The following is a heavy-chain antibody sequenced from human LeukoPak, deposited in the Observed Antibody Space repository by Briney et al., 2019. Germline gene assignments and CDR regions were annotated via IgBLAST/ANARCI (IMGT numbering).Heavy chain of an antibody. Sequence: GGSLRLSCAASGFTFSSYGMHWVRQAPGKGLEWVAFIRYDGSNKYYADSVKGRFTISRDNSKNTLYLQMNSLRAEDTAVYYCAKESPPYYDFWSGYEDYYYMDVWGKGTTVTVSS. CDR3: AKESPPYYDFWSGYEDYYYMDV. J-gene: IGHJ6*03. CDR1: GFTFSSYG. V-gene: IGHV3-30*02. D-gene: IGHD3-3*01. CDR2: IRYDGSNK.